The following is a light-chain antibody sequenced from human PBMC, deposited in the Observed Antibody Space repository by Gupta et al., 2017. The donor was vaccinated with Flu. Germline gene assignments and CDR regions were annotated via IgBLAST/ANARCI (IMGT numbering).Light chain of an antibody. CDR3: AVWDDSLSTYV. CDR2: RNN. J-gene: IGLJ1*01. Sequence: SSSNIESVFVYWYQHLPGTVPKLLIYRNNQRPSGVPDRFSGSKSGTSASLAISGLRSEDEGDYYCAVWDDSLSTYVFGTGTKVTVL. CDR1: SSNIESVF. V-gene: IGLV1-47*01.